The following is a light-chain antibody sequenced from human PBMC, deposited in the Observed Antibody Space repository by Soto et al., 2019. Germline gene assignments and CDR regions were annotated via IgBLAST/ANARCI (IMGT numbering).Light chain of an antibody. CDR1: QSVSSN. Sequence: EIVMTQSPATLSVSPGERATLSCRASQSVSSNLAWYQQKPGQAPRLLIYGASTRATGIPARFSGSGSGTEFTLTISSLQSEDFAVYYCQQLFMYPPTFGPGTKVDIK. J-gene: IGKJ3*01. V-gene: IGKV3-15*01. CDR2: GAS. CDR3: QQLFMYPPT.